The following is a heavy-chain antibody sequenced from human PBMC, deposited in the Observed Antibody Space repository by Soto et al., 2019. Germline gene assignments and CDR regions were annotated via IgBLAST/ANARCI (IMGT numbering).Heavy chain of an antibody. CDR2: ISNSGDTI. CDR1: GFTFSTYE. D-gene: IGHD3-16*01. J-gene: IGHJ6*02. V-gene: IGHV3-48*03. CDR3: ARNRVWTLGGMDV. Sequence: GGSLRLSCAASGFTFSTYEMNWVRQAPGKGLEWVSYISNSGDTIYYADSVKGRFTISRDNAKSSLYLEMDSLRAEDTALYYCARNRVWTLGGMDVWGQGTTVTVSS.